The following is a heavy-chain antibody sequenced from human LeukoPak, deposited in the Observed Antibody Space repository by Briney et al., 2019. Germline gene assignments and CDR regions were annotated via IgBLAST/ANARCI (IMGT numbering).Heavy chain of an antibody. J-gene: IGHJ5*02. CDR2: ISAYNGNT. V-gene: IGHV1-18*01. CDR1: GYTFTSYG. Sequence: VASVKVSCKASGYTFTSYGISWVRQAPGQGLEWMGWISAYNGNTNYAQKFQGRVTMTRDTSISTAYMELSRLRSDDTAVYYCARAPPMVRSWFDPWGQGTLVTVSS. D-gene: IGHD5-18*01. CDR3: ARAPPMVRSWFDP.